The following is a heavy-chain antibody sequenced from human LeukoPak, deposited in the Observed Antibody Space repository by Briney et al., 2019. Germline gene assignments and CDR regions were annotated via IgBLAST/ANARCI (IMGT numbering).Heavy chain of an antibody. V-gene: IGHV1-2*02. J-gene: IGHJ4*02. CDR1: GYTFTGYY. D-gene: IGHD3-22*01. CDR3: ARLRYDSSGYYF. CDR2: INPNSGGT. Sequence: ASVKVSCKASGYTFTGYYMHWVRQAPGQGLEWMGWINPNSGGTNYAQKFQGRVTMTRDTSISTAYMELSRLRSDDTAVYYCARLRYDSSGYYFWGQGTPGTLSS.